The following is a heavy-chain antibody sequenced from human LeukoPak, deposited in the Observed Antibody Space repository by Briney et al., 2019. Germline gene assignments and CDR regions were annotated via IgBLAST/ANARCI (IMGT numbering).Heavy chain of an antibody. J-gene: IGHJ4*02. V-gene: IGHV3-48*03. Sequence: GGSLRLSCAASGFTFSSYEMNWVRQAPGKGLEWVSYISSSGSTIYYADSVKGRFTISRDNAKNSLYLQMNSLRAEDTAVYYCARGSIGYYYDSSGYYDYFDYWGQGTLVTVSS. CDR3: ARGSIGYYYDSSGYYDYFDY. D-gene: IGHD3-22*01. CDR2: ISSSGSTI. CDR1: GFTFSSYE.